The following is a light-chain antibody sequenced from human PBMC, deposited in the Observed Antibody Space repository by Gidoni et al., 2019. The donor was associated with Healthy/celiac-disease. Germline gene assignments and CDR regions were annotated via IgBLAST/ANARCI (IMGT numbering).Light chain of an antibody. CDR2: DAT. Sequence: DIHMTQSPSTLSASVGHRVTITCRASQSISSWLAWYQQKPGKATKLLIYDATSLESGVPSRCSGSGSGTEFTLTSSSLQPDDFATYYCQQYNSYSWTFGQGTKVEIK. CDR3: QQYNSYSWT. V-gene: IGKV1-5*01. J-gene: IGKJ1*01. CDR1: QSISSW.